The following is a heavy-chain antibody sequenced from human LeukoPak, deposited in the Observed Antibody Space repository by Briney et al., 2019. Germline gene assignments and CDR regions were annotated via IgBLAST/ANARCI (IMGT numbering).Heavy chain of an antibody. CDR3: ARDLSSYYYYYMDV. CDR1: GGSLSSYY. V-gene: IGHV4-59*01. CDR2: IYYSGST. D-gene: IGHD3-3*02. J-gene: IGHJ6*03. Sequence: SETLSLTCTVSGGSLSSYYWSWIRQPPGKGLEWIGYIYYSGSTNYNPSLKSRVTISVDTSKNQFSLKLSSVTAADTAVYYCARDLSSYYYYYMDVWGKGATVTVSS.